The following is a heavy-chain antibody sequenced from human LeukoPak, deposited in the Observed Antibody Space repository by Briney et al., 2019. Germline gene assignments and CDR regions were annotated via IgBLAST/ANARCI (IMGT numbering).Heavy chain of an antibody. D-gene: IGHD3-3*02. CDR2: IYHSGST. CDR3: ARVAPDAAFDI. CDR1: GYSISSGYY. J-gene: IGHJ3*02. V-gene: IGHV4-38-2*02. Sequence: KPSETLSLTCTVSGYSISSGYYWGWIRQPPGKGLEWIGSIYHSGSTYYNPSLKSRVTISVDTSKNQFSLKLSSVTAADTAVYYCARVAPDAAFDIWGQGTVVTVSS.